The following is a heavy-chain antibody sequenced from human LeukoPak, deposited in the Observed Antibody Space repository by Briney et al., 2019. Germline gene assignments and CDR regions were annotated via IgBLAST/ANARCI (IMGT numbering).Heavy chain of an antibody. CDR3: ARGSGAPLGYCSSTSCREIY. CDR2: INPNSGGT. Sequence: ASVKVSCKASGYTFAGYLMHWVRQAPGQGLEWMGWINPNSGGTNYAQKFQGRVTMTRDTSISTAYMELSSLRSDDTAVYYCARGSGAPLGYCSSTSCREIYWGQGTLVTVSS. CDR1: GYTFAGYL. D-gene: IGHD2-2*01. V-gene: IGHV1-2*02. J-gene: IGHJ4*02.